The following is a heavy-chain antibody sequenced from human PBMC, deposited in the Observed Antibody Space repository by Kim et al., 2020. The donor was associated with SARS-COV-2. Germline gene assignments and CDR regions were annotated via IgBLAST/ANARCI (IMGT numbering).Heavy chain of an antibody. D-gene: IGHD3-22*01. CDR3: AKGDYYDSSGSDY. J-gene: IGHJ4*02. Sequence: YADAVKGRFTTARDNSNNTLYLQMNSRRAEDTAVYYCAKGDYYDSSGSDYWGQGTLVTVSS. V-gene: IGHV3-23*01.